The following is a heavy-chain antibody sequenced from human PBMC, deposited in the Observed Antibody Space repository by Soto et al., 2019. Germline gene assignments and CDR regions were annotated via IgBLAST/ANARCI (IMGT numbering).Heavy chain of an antibody. CDR3: AKVSGGTGTTT. V-gene: IGHV3-23*01. J-gene: IGHJ4*02. CDR2: ISTSGGST. Sequence: EVQLLESGGGLVQPGGSLRLSCAGSGFTFNNYAMTWVRQAPGKGLEWVSEISTSGGSTCYADSVKGRFAISRDNSKNTLYLQMDSLRADDTAVYYCAKVSGGTGTTTWGQGTLVTGSS. D-gene: IGHD1-7*01. CDR1: GFTFNNYA.